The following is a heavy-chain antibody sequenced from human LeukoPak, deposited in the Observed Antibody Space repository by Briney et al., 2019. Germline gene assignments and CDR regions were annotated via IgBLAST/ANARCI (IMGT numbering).Heavy chain of an antibody. CDR2: IIPIFGTA. Sequence: ASVKVSCKASGYTFTGYYMHWVRQAPGQGLEWMGGIIPIFGTANYAQKFQGRVTITADKSTSTAYMELSSLRSEDTAVYYCARDDDSRDPPHFDYWGQGTLVTVSS. CDR3: ARDDDSRDPPHFDY. D-gene: IGHD3-16*01. V-gene: IGHV1-69*06. CDR1: GYTFTGYY. J-gene: IGHJ4*02.